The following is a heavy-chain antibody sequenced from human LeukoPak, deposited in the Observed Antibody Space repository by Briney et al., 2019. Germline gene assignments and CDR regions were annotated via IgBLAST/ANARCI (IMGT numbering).Heavy chain of an antibody. D-gene: IGHD4-17*01. Sequence: SETLSLTCTVSGASISSSTDYWGWIRQPPGKGLEWIANIYYSGSTYYNPSLKSRVTISVDTSKNQFSLKMTSVTATDTALYYCARHPPDHGDFLGPFDSWGQGTLVSVSS. CDR1: GASISSSTDY. J-gene: IGHJ4*02. CDR3: ARHPPDHGDFLGPFDS. V-gene: IGHV4-39*01. CDR2: IYYSGST.